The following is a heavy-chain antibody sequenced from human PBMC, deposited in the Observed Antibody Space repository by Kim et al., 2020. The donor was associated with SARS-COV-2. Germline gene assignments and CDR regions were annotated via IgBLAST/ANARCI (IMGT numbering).Heavy chain of an antibody. J-gene: IGHJ4*02. CDR2: SDGSSM. Sequence: SDGSSMRYADSVNGRFSISRDKPKKSLSLQMNSLTPEDTAVYYCVREPANWGQGTLVTVSS. V-gene: IGHV3-11*01. CDR3: VREPAN.